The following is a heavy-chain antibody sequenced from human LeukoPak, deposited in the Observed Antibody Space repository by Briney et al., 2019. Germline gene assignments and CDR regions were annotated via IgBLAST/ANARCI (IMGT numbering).Heavy chain of an antibody. J-gene: IGHJ1*01. CDR1: GFTFSNFW. CDR3: TSWGDTTAEYFQR. D-gene: IGHD2-21*02. V-gene: IGHV3-7*01. Sequence: GESLRLSCTASGFTFSNFWMGWVRQAPGKGLGWVANIKQDETEKFYLGSVKGRFTISRDNAQNSMYLQMNSLRVEDTAVYYCTSWGDTTAEYFQRWGQGTLVTVSS. CDR2: IKQDETEK.